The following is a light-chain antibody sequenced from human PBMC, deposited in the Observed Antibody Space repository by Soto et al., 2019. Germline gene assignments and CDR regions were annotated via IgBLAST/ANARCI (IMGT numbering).Light chain of an antibody. CDR3: QQYNSYSRT. J-gene: IGKJ1*01. V-gene: IGKV1-5*03. CDR2: KTS. Sequence: DIPMTQSPSTLSSSVGDRVTITCRASQSISPWLAWYQQKPGKAPKLLIYKTSSLESGVPSRFSGRGSGTEFTLTISSLQPDDFATYFCQQYNSYSRTFGQGTKLQIK. CDR1: QSISPW.